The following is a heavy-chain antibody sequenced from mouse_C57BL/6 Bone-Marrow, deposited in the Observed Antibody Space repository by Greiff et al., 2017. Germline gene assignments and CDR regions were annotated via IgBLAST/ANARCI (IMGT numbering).Heavy chain of an antibody. D-gene: IGHD2-5*01. V-gene: IGHV1-64*01. CDR2: IHPNSGST. CDR3: ASHYSNYFDD. J-gene: IGHJ2*01. Sequence: QVQLQQPGAELVQPGASVKLSCKASGYTFTSYWMHLVKQRPGQGLEWIGMIHPNSGSTNYNEKFKSKATLTADKSSSTAYMLLSSLTSEDAAVYYCASHYSNYFDDWGQGTTLTVSS. CDR1: GYTFTSYW.